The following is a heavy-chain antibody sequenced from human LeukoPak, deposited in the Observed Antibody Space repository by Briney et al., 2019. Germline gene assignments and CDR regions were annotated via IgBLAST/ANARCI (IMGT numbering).Heavy chain of an antibody. Sequence: PSETLSLTCSVSGYSIDNGYYWAWVRQPPGKGLEWIGSVYYSGSTSYNPSLKSRVIISVDTSKNQFSLKLTSVTAADTAVYFCTRETSSTSYWEWGQGTLVTISS. D-gene: IGHD6-6*01. CDR3: TRETSSTSYWE. J-gene: IGHJ4*02. CDR2: VYYSGST. V-gene: IGHV4-38-2*02. CDR1: GYSIDNGYY.